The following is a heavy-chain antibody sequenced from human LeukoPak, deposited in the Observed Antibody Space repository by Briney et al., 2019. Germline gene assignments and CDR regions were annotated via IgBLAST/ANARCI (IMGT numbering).Heavy chain of an antibody. CDR3: ARGGPRGYSYGYQY. V-gene: IGHV4-38-2*01. CDR1: GYSISSGYY. Sequence: SETLSLTCAVSGYSISSGYYWGWIRQPPGKGLEWIGSIYHSGSTYYNPSLKSRVTISVDTSKNQFSLKLSSVTAADTAVHYCARGGPRGYSYGYQYWGQGTLVTVSS. J-gene: IGHJ4*02. D-gene: IGHD5-18*01. CDR2: IYHSGST.